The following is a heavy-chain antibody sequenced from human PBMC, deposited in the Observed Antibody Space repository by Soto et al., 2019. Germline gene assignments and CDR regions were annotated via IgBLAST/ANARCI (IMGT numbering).Heavy chain of an antibody. D-gene: IGHD6-13*01. V-gene: IGHV1-8*01. Sequence: QVQLVQSGAEVKKPGASVKVSCKASGYTFTSYAINWVRQATGQGLEWMGWMNPNSGNTDYAQKFQGRVTMTRNNSLRTAYMELSGLRSEDTAVYYCARERSAAGAGWFDPWGQGTLVTVSS. CDR3: ARERSAAGAGWFDP. CDR1: GYTFTSYA. J-gene: IGHJ5*02. CDR2: MNPNSGNT.